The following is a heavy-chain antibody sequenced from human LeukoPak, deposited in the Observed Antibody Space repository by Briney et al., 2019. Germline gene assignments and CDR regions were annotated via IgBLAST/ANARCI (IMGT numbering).Heavy chain of an antibody. CDR1: GFIFSDHY. D-gene: IGHD6-19*01. CDR2: INHSGST. V-gene: IGHV4-34*01. CDR3: ARWGSGLSFRWFDP. J-gene: IGHJ5*02. Sequence: GSLRLSCAASGFIFSDHYMGWVRQVPGKGLEWIGEINHSGSTNYNPSLKSRVTISVDTSKNQFSLKLSSVTAADTAVYYCARWGSGLSFRWFDPWGQGTLVTVSS.